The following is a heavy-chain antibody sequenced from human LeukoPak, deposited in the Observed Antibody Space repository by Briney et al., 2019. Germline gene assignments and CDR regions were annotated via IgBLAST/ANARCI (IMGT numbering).Heavy chain of an antibody. J-gene: IGHJ6*03. D-gene: IGHD6-19*01. V-gene: IGHV4-39*01. CDR2: IYYSGST. Sequence: PSETLSLTCTVSGGSISSSSYYWGWIRQPPGKGLEWLGSIYYSGSTYYNPSLKSRVTISVDTSKNQFSLKLSSVTAADTAVYYCARSAGIAVAGTGYMDVWGKGTTVTVSS. CDR3: ARSAGIAVAGTGYMDV. CDR1: GGSISSSSYY.